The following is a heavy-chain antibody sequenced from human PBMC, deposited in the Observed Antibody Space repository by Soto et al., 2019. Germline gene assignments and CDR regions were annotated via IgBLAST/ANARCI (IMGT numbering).Heavy chain of an antibody. J-gene: IGHJ4*02. V-gene: IGHV3-23*01. D-gene: IGHD2-21*02. CDR3: ARTVVTTIGGRFFDY. CDR1: GFTFSSCA. CDR2: IIDSGGST. Sequence: PGGSLRLSCAASGFTFSSCAMGWVRQAPGKGLEWVSDIIDSGGSTYYADSVKGRFTISRDNAKNSLFLQMNSLRDEDTAVYYCARTVVTTIGGRFFDYWGQGMLVTVS.